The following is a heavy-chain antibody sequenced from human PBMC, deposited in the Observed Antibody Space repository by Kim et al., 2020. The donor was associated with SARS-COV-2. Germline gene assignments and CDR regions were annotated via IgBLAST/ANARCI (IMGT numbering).Heavy chain of an antibody. J-gene: IGHJ6*02. CDR2: ISYDGSNK. V-gene: IGHV3-30*18. D-gene: IGHD3-3*01. CDR1: GFTFSSYG. Sequence: GGSLRLSCAASGFTFSSYGMHWVRQAPGKGLEWVTVISYDGSNKYYADFVKGRFTISRDNSKNTLNLQMNSLRAEDTAVYYCAKSGAAVSGYGIDDWGQGTPVTVSS. CDR3: AKSGAAVSGYGIDD.